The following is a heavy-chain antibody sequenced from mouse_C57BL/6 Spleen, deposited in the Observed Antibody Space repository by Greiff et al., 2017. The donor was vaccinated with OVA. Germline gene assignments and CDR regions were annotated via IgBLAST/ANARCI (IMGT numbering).Heavy chain of an antibody. CDR2: IYPRDGST. CDR3: ARWNGNYASWFAD. J-gene: IGHJ3*01. Sequence: VKLQQSGPELVKPGASVKLSCKASGYTFTSYDINWVKQRPGQGLEWIGWIYPRDGSTKYNEKFKGKATLTVDTSSSTAYMELHSLTSEDSAVYFCARWNGNYASWFADWGQGTLVTVSA. D-gene: IGHD2-1*01. V-gene: IGHV1-85*01. CDR1: GYTFTSYD.